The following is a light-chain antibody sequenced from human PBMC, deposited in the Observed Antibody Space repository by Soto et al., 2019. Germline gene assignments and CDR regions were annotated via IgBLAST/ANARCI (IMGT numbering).Light chain of an antibody. CDR3: YSYAGISTGV. CDR2: DVT. J-gene: IGLJ3*02. CDR1: NSDVGGYNY. Sequence: QSALTQPRSVSGSPGQSVTISCSGTNSDVGGYNYVSWYQQHPDKAPKLMIYDVTNRPSGVPDRFSGSKSGNTASLTISGLQAEDEADYYCYSYAGISTGVFGGGTKVTVL. V-gene: IGLV2-11*01.